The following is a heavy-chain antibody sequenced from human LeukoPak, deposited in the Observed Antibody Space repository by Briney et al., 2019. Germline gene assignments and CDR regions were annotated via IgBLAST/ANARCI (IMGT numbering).Heavy chain of an antibody. CDR2: IIPIFGTA. J-gene: IGHJ5*02. Sequence: SVKVSCKASGGTFSSYAISWVRQAPGQGPEWMGGIIPIFGTANYAEKFQGRVTIIADESTSTAYMELSSLRSEDTAVYYCARVGAAAGLGTPWFDPWGQGTLVTVSS. CDR1: GGTFSSYA. V-gene: IGHV1-69*13. D-gene: IGHD6-13*01. CDR3: ARVGAAAGLGTPWFDP.